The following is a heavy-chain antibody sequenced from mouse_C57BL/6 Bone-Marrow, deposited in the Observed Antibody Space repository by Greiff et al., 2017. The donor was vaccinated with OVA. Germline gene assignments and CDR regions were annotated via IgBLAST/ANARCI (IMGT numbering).Heavy chain of an antibody. J-gene: IGHJ3*01. CDR1: GYTFTSYW. D-gene: IGHD3-2*01. CDR2: INPSNGGT. Sequence: QVQLQQPGTELVKPGASVKLSCKASGYTFTSYWMHWVKQRPGQGLEWIGNINPSNGGTNYNEKFKSKATLTEDKSTSTGYMQLGRLRSEDAAVYYCALTALRGLAYWGQGTLVTVSA. V-gene: IGHV1-53*01. CDR3: ALTALRGLAY.